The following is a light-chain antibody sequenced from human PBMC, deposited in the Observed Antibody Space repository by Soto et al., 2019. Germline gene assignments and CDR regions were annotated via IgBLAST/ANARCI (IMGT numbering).Light chain of an antibody. CDR1: SSDVGGYNY. Sequence: QSALTQPASVSGSPGQSITISCTGTSSDVGGYNYVSWYQQHPGKAPKLMIYEVSNRPSGVSNRFFGSKSGNTASLTISGLQAEDEADYYCRSYISSSFVVFGGGTKLTVL. CDR2: EVS. V-gene: IGLV2-14*01. J-gene: IGLJ2*01. CDR3: RSYISSSFVV.